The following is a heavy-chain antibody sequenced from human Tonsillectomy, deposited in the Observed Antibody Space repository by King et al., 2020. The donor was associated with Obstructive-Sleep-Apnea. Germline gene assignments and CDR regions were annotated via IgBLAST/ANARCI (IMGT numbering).Heavy chain of an antibody. CDR3: ARAQPSGYSSSWYLWINWFDP. J-gene: IGHJ5*02. CDR2: IYYSGST. V-gene: IGHV4-31*03. CDR1: GGSISSGGYY. D-gene: IGHD6-13*01. Sequence: QLQESGPGLVKPSQTLSLTCTVSGGSISSGGYYWSWIRQHPGKGLEWIGYIYYSGSTYYNPSLKSRVTISVDTSKNQFSLKLSSVTAADTAVYYCARAQPSGYSSSWYLWINWFDPWGQGTLVTVSS.